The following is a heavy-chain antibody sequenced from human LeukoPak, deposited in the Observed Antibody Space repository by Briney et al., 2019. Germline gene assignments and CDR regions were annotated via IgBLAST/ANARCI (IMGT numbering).Heavy chain of an antibody. D-gene: IGHD6-19*01. J-gene: IGHJ4*02. CDR3: ARDREAGTVDY. CDR2: ISAYNGNT. V-gene: IGHV1-18*01. Sequence: GASVKVSCKASGYTFTSYDILWVRQPPGQGLEGMGWISAYNGNTNSAQKLQGRVTMTTDTSTSTAYMELRSLRSDDTAVYYCARDREAGTVDYWGQGTLVTVSS. CDR1: GYTFTSYD.